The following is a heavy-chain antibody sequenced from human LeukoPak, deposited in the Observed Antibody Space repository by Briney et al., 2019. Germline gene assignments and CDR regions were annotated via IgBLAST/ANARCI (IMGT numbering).Heavy chain of an antibody. Sequence: SETLSLTCAVYGGSFSGYYWSWIRQPPGKGLEWIVEINHSGSTNYNPSLKSRVTISVDTSKNQFSLKLSSVTAADTAVYHCARARIYYDSSGYPDYWGQGTLVTVSS. CDR2: INHSGST. CDR3: ARARIYYDSSGYPDY. D-gene: IGHD3-22*01. V-gene: IGHV4-34*01. J-gene: IGHJ4*02. CDR1: GGSFSGYY.